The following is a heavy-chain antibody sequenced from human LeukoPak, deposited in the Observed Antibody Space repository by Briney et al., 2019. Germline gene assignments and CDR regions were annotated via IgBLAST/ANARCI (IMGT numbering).Heavy chain of an antibody. J-gene: IGHJ6*02. CDR2: INDYTANT. D-gene: IGHD3-22*01. CDR1: GGSFTDYF. CDR3: ARGRIAKIVVVHSFHYGMDV. V-gene: IGHV4-34*01. Sequence: PSETLSLTCDVFGGSFTDYFWTWIRQSPGKGLGWIGEINDYTANTNYNPSLNSRVSISLEKSKNQFSLELRSVTAADTAVYYCARGRIAKIVVVHSFHYGMDVWGQGTTVTVSS.